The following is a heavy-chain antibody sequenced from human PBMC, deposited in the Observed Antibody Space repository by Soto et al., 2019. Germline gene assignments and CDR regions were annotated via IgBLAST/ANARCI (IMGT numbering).Heavy chain of an antibody. D-gene: IGHD6-19*01. CDR2: VGGDNGNT. V-gene: IGHV1-3*05. J-gene: IGHJ4*02. Sequence: QVQLVQSGAEEKKPGASVKVSCKASGYIFTSYAMHWVRQAPGQRLEWMGWVGGDNGNTRYSQKFQGRVTMTRDTSASTAYMELSSLASEDTAVYYCVAVDYGDYWGQGTLVSVSS. CDR3: VAVDYGDY. CDR1: GYIFTSYA.